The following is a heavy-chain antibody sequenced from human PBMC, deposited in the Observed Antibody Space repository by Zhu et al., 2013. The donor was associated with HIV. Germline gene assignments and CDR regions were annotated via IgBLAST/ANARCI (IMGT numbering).Heavy chain of an antibody. V-gene: IGHV1-18*04. J-gene: IGHJ4*02. D-gene: IGHD3-22*01. CDR3: ARESYYYDSSGYSIEFDY. Sequence: QVQLVQSGAEVKKPGASVKVSCKASGYTFTSYGISWVRQAPGQGLEWMGWISAYNGNTNYAQKLQGRVTMTTDTSTSTAYMELRSLRSDDTAVYYCARESYYYDSSGYSIEFDYWGQGTLVTVSS. CDR2: ISAYNGNT. CDR1: GYTFTSYG.